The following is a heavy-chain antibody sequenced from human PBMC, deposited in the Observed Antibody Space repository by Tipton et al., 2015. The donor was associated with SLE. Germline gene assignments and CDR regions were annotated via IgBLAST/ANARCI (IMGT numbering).Heavy chain of an antibody. D-gene: IGHD3-3*01. V-gene: IGHV3-11*01. J-gene: IGHJ4*02. CDR3: AKDRDYDFWSGPYFDY. Sequence: SLRLSCAASGFTFSDYYMSWIRQAPGKGLEWLSYISSRGNLIYYADSVKGRFTISRDNTKNSLFLQMNSLRAEDTAVYYCAKDRDYDFWSGPYFDYWGQGTLVTVSS. CDR1: GFTFSDYY. CDR2: ISSRGNLI.